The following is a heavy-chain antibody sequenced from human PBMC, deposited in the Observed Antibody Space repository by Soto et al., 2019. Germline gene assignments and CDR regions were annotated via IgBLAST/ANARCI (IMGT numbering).Heavy chain of an antibody. CDR2: FSGTTTST. Sequence: GGSLRLSCASSVFIFISYAMSWVRQAPGKGLEWVSAFSGTTTSTYYAASVKGRFTISRDNSKNTLYLQMNSLKAEDTAVYYCAKGQKWELPFDYWGQGALVTVSS. J-gene: IGHJ4*02. CDR1: VFIFISYA. D-gene: IGHD1-26*01. V-gene: IGHV3-23*01. CDR3: AKGQKWELPFDY.